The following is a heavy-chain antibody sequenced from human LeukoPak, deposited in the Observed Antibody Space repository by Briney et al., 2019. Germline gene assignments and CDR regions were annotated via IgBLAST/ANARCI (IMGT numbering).Heavy chain of an antibody. Sequence: PSETLSLTCTVSGGSIRSSDYFWGWIRQRPGQGLEWIGSIYYNGNTYDNPSLKSRVTVSVSTSKNQFSLNLKSVTAADTAVYYCARRPTSSDYYYYMDVWGKGTTVTVSS. CDR1: GGSIRSSDYF. J-gene: IGHJ6*03. D-gene: IGHD2-2*01. CDR2: IYYNGNT. CDR3: ARRPTSSDYYYYMDV. V-gene: IGHV4-39*07.